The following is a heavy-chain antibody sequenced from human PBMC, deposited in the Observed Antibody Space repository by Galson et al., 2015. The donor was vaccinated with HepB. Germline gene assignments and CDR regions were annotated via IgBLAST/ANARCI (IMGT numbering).Heavy chain of an antibody. J-gene: IGHJ4*02. D-gene: IGHD5-12*01. V-gene: IGHV3-43*01. Sequence: SLRLSCAAAGFTFDDYTMHWVRQAPGKGLEWVSLISWDGGSTCYADSVKGRFTISRDNSKNSLYLQMNSLRTEDTALYYCARRGGDNSGYDYSFDYWGQGTLVTVSS. CDR1: GFTFDDYT. CDR2: ISWDGGST. CDR3: ARRGGDNSGYDYSFDY.